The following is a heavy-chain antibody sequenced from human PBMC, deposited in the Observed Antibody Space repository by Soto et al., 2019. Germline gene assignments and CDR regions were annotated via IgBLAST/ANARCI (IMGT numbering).Heavy chain of an antibody. CDR3: APADSYGYDGHWFDP. V-gene: IGHV1-24*01. Sequence: ASVKVSCKVSGDTFSELSMHWVRQAPGKGLEWMGGFDPEDGETIYAQNFQGRVTMTEDTSTDTAYMELSSLRSEDTAVYYCAPADSYGYDGHWFDPWGQGTLVTVSS. CDR1: GDTFSELS. CDR2: FDPEDGET. J-gene: IGHJ5*02. D-gene: IGHD5-18*01.